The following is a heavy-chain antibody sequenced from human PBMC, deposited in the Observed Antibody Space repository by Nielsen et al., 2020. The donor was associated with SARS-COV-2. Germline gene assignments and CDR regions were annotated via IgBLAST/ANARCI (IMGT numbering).Heavy chain of an antibody. J-gene: IGHJ4*02. CDR2: IYYSGST. V-gene: IGHV4-59*12. CDR1: GGSISSYY. Sequence: SETLSLTCTVSGGSISSYYWSWIRQPPGKGLEWIGYIYYSGSTNYNPSLKSRVTISVDTSKNQFSLKLSSVTAADTAVYYCARDSSYYDSSGYYSLFDYWGQGTLVTVSS. D-gene: IGHD3-22*01. CDR3: ARDSSYYDSSGYYSLFDY.